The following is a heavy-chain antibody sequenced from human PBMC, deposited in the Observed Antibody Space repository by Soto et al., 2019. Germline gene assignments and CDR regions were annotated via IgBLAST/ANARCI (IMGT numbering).Heavy chain of an antibody. CDR1: GYTFGDFD. CDR2: MNAKSGDT. J-gene: IGHJ6*02. Sequence: QAHLEQSGAEVKRPGASVKVTCKASGYTFGDFDINWLRQASGQGPEWMGWMNAKSGDTFFAQRFQGKFNMTWDTSLSTAYMEMGSLTSDDTAMYYCARGNPFNYAGFDVWGQGTTVAVSS. D-gene: IGHD3-16*01. V-gene: IGHV1-8*01. CDR3: ARGNPFNYAGFDV.